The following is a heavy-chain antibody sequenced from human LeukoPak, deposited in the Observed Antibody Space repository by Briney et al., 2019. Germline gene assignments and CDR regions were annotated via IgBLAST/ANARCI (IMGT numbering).Heavy chain of an antibody. CDR3: TRVPRGVYRYYYYYMDV. D-gene: IGHD3-10*01. Sequence: GGSLRLSCAASGFTFSSYWMSWVRQAPGKGLEWVANIKQDGSEKYYVDSVKGRFTISRDSAKNSLYLQMNSLKTEDTAVYYCTRVPRGVYRYYYYYMDVWGKGTTVTISS. CDR2: IKQDGSEK. J-gene: IGHJ6*03. CDR1: GFTFSSYW. V-gene: IGHV3-7*03.